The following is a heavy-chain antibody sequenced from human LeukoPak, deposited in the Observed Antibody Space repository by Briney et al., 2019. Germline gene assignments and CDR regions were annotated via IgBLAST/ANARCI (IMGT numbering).Heavy chain of an antibody. D-gene: IGHD3-22*01. CDR3: ARATQPYDSSGYYSFDY. CDR2: IYYSGST. V-gene: IGHV4-61*01. Sequence: PSETLSLTCTVSGGSVSSGSYYWSWIRQPPGKGLEWIGYIYYSGSTNYNPSLKSRVTISVDTSKNQFSLKLSSVTAADTAVYYCARATQPYDSSGYYSFDYWGQGTLVTVSS. CDR1: GGSVSSGSYY. J-gene: IGHJ4*02.